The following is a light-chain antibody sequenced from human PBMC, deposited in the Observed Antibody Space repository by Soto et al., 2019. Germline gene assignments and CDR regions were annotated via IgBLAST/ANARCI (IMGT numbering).Light chain of an antibody. CDR3: QHYKTWPLS. Sequence: EIVMTQSPATLSVSPGERATLSCRASQSIGSTLAWYQQKPGQTPRLLIYDASTRATGIPARFSGIGSGTEFTLIISSLQSEDLAVYYCQHYKTWPLSFGGGTKVDIK. CDR2: DAS. V-gene: IGKV3-15*01. CDR1: QSIGST. J-gene: IGKJ4*01.